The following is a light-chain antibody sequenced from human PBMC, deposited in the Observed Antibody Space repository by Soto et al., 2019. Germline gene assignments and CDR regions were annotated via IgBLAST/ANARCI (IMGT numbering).Light chain of an antibody. CDR3: SSYTITSTVV. V-gene: IGLV2-14*01. Sequence: QPVLTQPASVSGSPGQSITISCTGTSSDVGAYNYVSWYQQHPGKAPKLMISEVSNRPSGVSNRFSGSKSGNTASLTISGLQAEDEADYFCSSYTITSTVVFGGGTKVTVL. CDR2: EVS. CDR1: SSDVGAYNY. J-gene: IGLJ2*01.